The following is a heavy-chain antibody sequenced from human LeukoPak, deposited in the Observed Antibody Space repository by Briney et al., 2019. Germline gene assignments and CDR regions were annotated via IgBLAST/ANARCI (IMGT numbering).Heavy chain of an antibody. D-gene: IGHD3-10*01. J-gene: IGHJ4*02. CDR1: GGSISSYY. CDR3: ARGLVWYGERGEFDY. Sequence: SETLSLTCTVSGGSISSYYWSWIRQPPGKGLEWIGEINHSGSTNYNPSLKSRVTISVDTSKNQFSLKLSSVTAADTAVYYCARGLVWYGERGEFDYWGQGTLVTVSS. V-gene: IGHV4-34*01. CDR2: INHSGST.